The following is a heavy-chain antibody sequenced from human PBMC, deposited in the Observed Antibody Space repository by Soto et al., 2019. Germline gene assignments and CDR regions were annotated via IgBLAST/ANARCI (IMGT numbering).Heavy chain of an antibody. J-gene: IGHJ4*02. Sequence: LEILSLAYAVSGYSIRTGFNWAWIRQPPGKGLEWIGSIYHSGSTYYNLSLKSRVTISSDASKNKISLKLRYVAADDTALYYCAREWGCVFYRLDSWGEGT. D-gene: IGHD7-27*01. CDR1: GYSIRTGFN. CDR3: AREWGCVFYRLDS. V-gene: IGHV4-38-2*02. CDR2: IYHSGST.